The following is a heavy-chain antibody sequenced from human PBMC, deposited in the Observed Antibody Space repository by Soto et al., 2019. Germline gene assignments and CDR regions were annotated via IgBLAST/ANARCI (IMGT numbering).Heavy chain of an antibody. D-gene: IGHD3-9*01. V-gene: IGHV1-69*06. CDR3: ARAKYDILTGYYNNYYYYGMDV. CDR2: IIPIFGTA. CDR1: GGTFSSYA. J-gene: IGHJ6*02. Sequence: QVQLVQSGAEVKKPGSSVKVSCKASGGTFSSYAISWVRQAPGQGLEWMGGIIPIFGTANYAQKFQGRVTITADKSTSTDYMELSSLRSEDTAVYYCARAKYDILTGYYNNYYYYGMDVWGQGTTVTVSS.